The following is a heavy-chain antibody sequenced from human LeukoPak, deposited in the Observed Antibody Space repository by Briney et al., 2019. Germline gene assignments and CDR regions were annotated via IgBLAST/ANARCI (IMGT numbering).Heavy chain of an antibody. CDR3: ARGVSTT. V-gene: IGHV4-61*02. D-gene: IGHD3-10*01. J-gene: IGHJ5*02. Sequence: PSQTLSLTCTVSGCTVSSGSYYWSWIRQPAGKGLEWIGRIYTSGSTNYNPSLKSRVTISLDTSKNQFSLNLSSVSAADTAVYYCARGVSTTWGQGTLVTVSS. CDR2: IYTSGST. CDR1: GCTVSSGSYY.